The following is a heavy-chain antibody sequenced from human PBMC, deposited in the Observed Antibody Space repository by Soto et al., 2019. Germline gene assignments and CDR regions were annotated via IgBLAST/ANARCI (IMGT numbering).Heavy chain of an antibody. Sequence: SETLSLTCAVPGGSISSSNYFWGWIRQPPGKGLEWIGSVHYSGSTSYNPSLKSRLTISADTSKNQISLKLSSVTAADTAVYYCARLLGDISVVPGGIKWSCSGGSCFSRFDPWGQGTLVTVSS. V-gene: IGHV4-39*01. D-gene: IGHD2-15*01. J-gene: IGHJ5*02. CDR1: GGSISSSNYF. CDR2: VHYSGST. CDR3: ARLLGDISVVPGGIKWSCSGGSCFSRFDP.